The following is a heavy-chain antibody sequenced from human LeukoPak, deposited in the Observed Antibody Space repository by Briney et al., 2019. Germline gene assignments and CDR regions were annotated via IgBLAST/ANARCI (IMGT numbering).Heavy chain of an antibody. CDR1: GFTFSSYW. Sequence: GGSLRLSCAASGFTFSSYWMSWVRQAPGKGLEWVANIKQDGSEKYYVDSVKGRFTISRDNAKNSLYLQMNSLRAEDTAVYYCAKDGADDYGDYVDAFDIWGQGTMVTVSS. D-gene: IGHD4-17*01. CDR2: IKQDGSEK. CDR3: AKDGADDYGDYVDAFDI. J-gene: IGHJ3*02. V-gene: IGHV3-7*03.